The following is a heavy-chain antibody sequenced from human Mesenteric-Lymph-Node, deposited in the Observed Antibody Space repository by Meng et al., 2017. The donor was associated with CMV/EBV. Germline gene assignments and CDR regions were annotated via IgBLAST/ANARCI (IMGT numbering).Heavy chain of an antibody. D-gene: IGHD3-22*01. CDR1: GFTFSSYW. J-gene: IGHJ5*02. Sequence: GESLKISCAASGFTFSSYWMSWVRQAPGKGLEWVSSISSSSSYIYYADSVKGRFTISRDNAKNSLYLQMNSLRAEDTAVYYCARDEYYDSSGYYWFDPWGQGTLVTVSS. CDR2: ISSSSSYI. CDR3: ARDEYYDSSGYYWFDP. V-gene: IGHV3-21*01.